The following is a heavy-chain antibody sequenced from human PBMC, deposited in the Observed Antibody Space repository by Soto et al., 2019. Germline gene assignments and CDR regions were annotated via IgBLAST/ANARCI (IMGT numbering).Heavy chain of an antibody. CDR3: ARLGMVYAIPNYYYSGMDV. Sequence: SETLSLTCTVSGGSISSSSYYWGWIRQPPGKGLEWIGSIYYSGSTYYNPSLKSRVTISVDTSKNQFSLKLSSVTAADTAVYYCARLGMVYAIPNYYYSGMDVWGQGTTVTVS. V-gene: IGHV4-39*01. CDR2: IYYSGST. J-gene: IGHJ6*02. D-gene: IGHD2-8*01. CDR1: GGSISSSSYY.